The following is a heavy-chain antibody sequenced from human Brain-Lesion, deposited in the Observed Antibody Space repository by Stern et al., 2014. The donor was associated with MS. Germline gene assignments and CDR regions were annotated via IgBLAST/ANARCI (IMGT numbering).Heavy chain of an antibody. V-gene: IGHV4-4*02. D-gene: IGHD6-13*01. Sequence: QLQLQESGPGLVKPSGTLSLTCAVSGGSISSSNWWSWVRQSPGKGLEWIGESDHSGSTIYNPSLKRRVTVSVDKSKNPFSLNLRSVPAADTAVYFCARFPASRPHVFDSWGQGTLVTVS. J-gene: IGHJ4*02. CDR2: SDHSGST. CDR1: GGSISSSNW. CDR3: ARFPASRPHVFDS.